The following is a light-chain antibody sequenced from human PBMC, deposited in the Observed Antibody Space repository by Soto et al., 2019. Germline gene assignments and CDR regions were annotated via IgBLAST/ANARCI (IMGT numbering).Light chain of an antibody. Sequence: QSVLTQPPSVSGAPGQRVTISCTGTSSNLGAGYDVHWYQQLPGAAPKLVIFGNRNRPSGVPERFSGSKSGTSASLAITGLQAEDEADYYCCSYAGSSGVVFGGGTKLTVL. V-gene: IGLV1-40*01. CDR2: GNR. CDR1: SSNLGAGYD. CDR3: CSYAGSSGVV. J-gene: IGLJ2*01.